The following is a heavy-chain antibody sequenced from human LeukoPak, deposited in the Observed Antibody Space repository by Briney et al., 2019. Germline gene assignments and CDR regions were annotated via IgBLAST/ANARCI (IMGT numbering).Heavy chain of an antibody. V-gene: IGHV4-39*02. J-gene: IGHJ3*02. CDR2: IHYSGRT. D-gene: IGHD2-15*01. CDR3: ARPLGYCSGGSCYGDAFDI. CDR1: GGPISSSSYY. Sequence: SETLSLTCTVSGGPISSSSYYWGWVRQPPGKRLEWIGSIHYSGRTYDNPSLKSRVTISLDTSKNHFSLKLSSVTAADTAVYYCARPLGYCSGGSCYGDAFDIWGQGTMVTVSS.